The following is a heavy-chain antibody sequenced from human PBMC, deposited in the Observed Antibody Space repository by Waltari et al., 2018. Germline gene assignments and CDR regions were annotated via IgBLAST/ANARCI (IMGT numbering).Heavy chain of an antibody. V-gene: IGHV4-59*01. D-gene: IGHD2-15*01. CDR2: IYSSGTT. J-gene: IGHJ3*02. Sequence: QVQLQESGPGLVKPSETLSPPCTVSGGPISSYYWSSTRQPPGKGLEWIGYIYSSGTTNNNPSLKSRVTISVDTSKNQFSLKLSSVTAADTAVYYCARDRYCSGGSCYGAGGAFDIWGQGTMVTVSS. CDR3: ARDRYCSGGSCYGAGGAFDI. CDR1: GGPISSYY.